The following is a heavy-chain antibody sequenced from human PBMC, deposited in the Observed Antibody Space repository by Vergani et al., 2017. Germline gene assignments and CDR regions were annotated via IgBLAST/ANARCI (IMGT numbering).Heavy chain of an antibody. D-gene: IGHD2-15*01. J-gene: IGHJ4*02. CDR3: SSLAPTVAATQGLCE. CDR2: IRSKAYGGTT. V-gene: IGHV3-49*03. Sequence: EVQLVESGGGLVQPGRSLRLSCTASGFTFGDYAMSWLRQAPGKGLEWVGFIRSKAYGGTTEYAASVKGRFTISRDDSKSIAYLKMNSLRAEDTAVYYCSSLAPTVAATQGLCEWGQGTLVTVSS. CDR1: GFTFGDYA.